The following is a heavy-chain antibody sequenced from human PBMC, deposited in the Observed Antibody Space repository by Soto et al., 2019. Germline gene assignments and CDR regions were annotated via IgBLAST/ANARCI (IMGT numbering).Heavy chain of an antibody. J-gene: IGHJ4*02. CDR3: TTELRYCGGDCYSNY. CDR2: IKSKTDGGTT. D-gene: IGHD2-21*02. V-gene: IGHV3-15*07. CDR1: GFTFSNAW. Sequence: GGSLRLSCAASGFTFSNAWMNWVRQAPGKGLEWVGRIKSKTDGGTTDYAAPVKGRFTISRDDSKNTLYLQMNSLKTEDTAVYYCTTELRYCGGDCYSNYWGQGTLVTVSS.